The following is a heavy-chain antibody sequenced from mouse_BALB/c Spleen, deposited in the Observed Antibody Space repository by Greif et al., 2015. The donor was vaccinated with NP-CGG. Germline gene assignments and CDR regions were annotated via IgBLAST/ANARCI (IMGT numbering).Heavy chain of an antibody. Sequence: MLVESGGDLVKPGGSLKLSCAASGFTFSSYGMSWVRQTPDKRLEWVATISSGGSYTYYPDSVKGRFTISRDNAKNTLYLQMSSLKSEDTAMYYCARRDGYYEATFAWFAYWGQGTLVTVSA. CDR2: ISSGGSYT. D-gene: IGHD2-3*01. CDR1: GFTFSSYG. J-gene: IGHJ3*01. V-gene: IGHV5-6*02. CDR3: ARRDGYYEATFAWFAY.